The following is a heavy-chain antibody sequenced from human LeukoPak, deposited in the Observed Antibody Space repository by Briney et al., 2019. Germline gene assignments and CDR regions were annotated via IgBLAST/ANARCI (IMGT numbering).Heavy chain of an antibody. CDR1: GGSFSGYY. Sequence: PSETLSLTCAVYGGSFSGYYRSWIRQPPGKGLEWIGEINHSGSTNYNPSLKSRVTISVDTSKNQFSLKLSSVTAADTAVYYCARAWQWLSYWGQGTLVTVSS. V-gene: IGHV4-34*01. CDR3: ARAWQWLSY. CDR2: INHSGST. J-gene: IGHJ4*02. D-gene: IGHD6-19*01.